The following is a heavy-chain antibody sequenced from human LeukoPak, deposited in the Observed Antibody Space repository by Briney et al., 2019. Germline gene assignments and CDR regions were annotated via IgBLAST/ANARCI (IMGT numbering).Heavy chain of an antibody. J-gene: IGHJ1*01. CDR2: IKSDGST. CDR3: ARAPSEIGGYYPEYFRH. D-gene: IGHD3-22*01. V-gene: IGHV3-74*01. CDR1: GFTFSTYW. Sequence: PGGSLRLSCAASGFTFSTYWMHWVRQAPGKGLVWVSRIKSDGSTNYADSVKGRFTISRDNANNTLSLQMNSLRPEDTGVYYCARAPSEIGGYYPEYFRHWVQGTLVTVSS.